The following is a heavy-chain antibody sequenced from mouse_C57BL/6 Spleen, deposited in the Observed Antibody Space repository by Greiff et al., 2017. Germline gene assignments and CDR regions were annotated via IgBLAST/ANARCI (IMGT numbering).Heavy chain of an antibody. Sequence: QVHVKQPGAELVRPGSSVKLSCKASGYTFTSYWMDWVKQRPGQGLEWIGNIYPSDSETHYNQKLKDKDTLTVDKSSSTAYMQLSSLTSEDSAVYYCARPGDYSIHYWGQGTSVTVSS. V-gene: IGHV1-61*01. J-gene: IGHJ4*01. D-gene: IGHD2-5*01. CDR2: IYPSDSET. CDR3: ARPGDYSIHY. CDR1: GYTFTSYW.